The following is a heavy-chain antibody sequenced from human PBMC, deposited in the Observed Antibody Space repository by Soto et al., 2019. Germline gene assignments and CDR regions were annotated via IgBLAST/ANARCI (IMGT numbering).Heavy chain of an antibody. Sequence: QVQLVQSGAEVKKPGSSVKVSCKASGGTFSSYTISWVRQAPGQGLEWMGRIIPILGIANYAQKFQGRVTITADKSTSTAYMELISLRSEDTAVYYCARVYCSGGSCYSAAYYYYYMDVWGKGTTVTVSS. CDR2: IIPILGIA. V-gene: IGHV1-69*02. J-gene: IGHJ6*03. CDR1: GGTFSSYT. D-gene: IGHD2-15*01. CDR3: ARVYCSGGSCYSAAYYYYYMDV.